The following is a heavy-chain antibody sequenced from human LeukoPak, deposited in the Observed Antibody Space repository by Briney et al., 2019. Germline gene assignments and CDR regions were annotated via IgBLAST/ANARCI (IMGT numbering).Heavy chain of an antibody. CDR2: IYYSGST. CDR3: ARDSGAMVRGVIQV. Sequence: SETLSLTCTVSGYSISSGYYWSWIRQPPGKGLEWIGYIYYSGSTNYNPSLKSRVTISVDTSKNQFSLKLSSVTAADTAVYYCARDSGAMVRGVIQVWGQGTLVTVSS. V-gene: IGHV4-61*01. CDR1: GYSISSGYY. D-gene: IGHD3-10*01. J-gene: IGHJ4*02.